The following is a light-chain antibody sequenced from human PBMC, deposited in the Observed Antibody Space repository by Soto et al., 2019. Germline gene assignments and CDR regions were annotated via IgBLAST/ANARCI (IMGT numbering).Light chain of an antibody. J-gene: IGKJ2*01. CDR1: QSVSSY. CDR3: QQSYTTPHT. Sequence: DIKMSQSPSSLSASVGDRVTITCRASQSVSSYLNWYQQKVGKAPNLLIYAASSLQSGVPSRFSGSGSGTDFTLTISSLQPEDFATYYCQQSYTTPHTFGQGTKVDIK. V-gene: IGKV1-39*01. CDR2: AAS.